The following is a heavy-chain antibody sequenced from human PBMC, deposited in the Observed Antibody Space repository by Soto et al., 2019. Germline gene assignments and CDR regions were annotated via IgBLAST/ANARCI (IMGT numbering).Heavy chain of an antibody. J-gene: IGHJ4*02. Sequence: SETLSLTSAVHGGPFSGYIWTWIRQPPGRGLEWIGLINDTGSTKYNPSLNSRVTISVYTSKNQFSLTLTSVTAADTAVYSWARRIGATETFDYWGQGTLVTVSS. CDR1: GGPFSGYI. CDR3: ARRIGATETFDY. D-gene: IGHD5-12*01. CDR2: INDTGST. V-gene: IGHV4-34*01.